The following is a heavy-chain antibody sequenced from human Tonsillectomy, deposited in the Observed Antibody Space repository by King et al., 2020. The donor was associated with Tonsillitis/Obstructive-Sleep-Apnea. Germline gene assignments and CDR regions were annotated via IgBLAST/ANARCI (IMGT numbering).Heavy chain of an antibody. D-gene: IGHD2-2*01. V-gene: IGHV3-30*01. Sequence: QLVQSGGGVVQPGRSLRLSCAASGFTFSSYAMHWVRQAPGKGLEGVAVISQDGSNKYYAVSVKGRFTISRDNHKSTLYLQKNSLRAKETAVSYCARVGWGGVGPADDNVPYYYYMDVGGKGTTVTVSS. CDR2: ISQDGSNK. CDR1: GFTFSSYA. CDR3: ARVGWGGVGPADDNVPYYYYMDV. J-gene: IGHJ6*03.